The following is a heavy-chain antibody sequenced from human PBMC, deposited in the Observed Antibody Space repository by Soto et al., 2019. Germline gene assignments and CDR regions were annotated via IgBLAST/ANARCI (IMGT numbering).Heavy chain of an antibody. CDR1: GGSFSGYY. V-gene: IGHV4-34*01. D-gene: IGHD3-10*01. CDR2: INHSGST. Sequence: PSETLSLTCAVYGGSFSGYYWTWIRQPPGTGLEWIGEINHSGSTNYNPSLKSRVTISVDTSKNQFSLKLSSVTAADTAVYYCLVLLWFGESGLIDYWGQGTLVTVSS. J-gene: IGHJ4*02. CDR3: LVLLWFGESGLIDY.